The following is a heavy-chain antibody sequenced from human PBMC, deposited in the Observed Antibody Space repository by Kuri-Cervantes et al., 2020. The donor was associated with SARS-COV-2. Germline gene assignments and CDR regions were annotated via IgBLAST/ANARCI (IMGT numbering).Heavy chain of an antibody. D-gene: IGHD3-10*01. Sequence: GESLKISCKGSGYSFTSYWISWVRQMPGKGLEWMGRIDPSDSYTNYSPSFQGHVTISADKSISTAYLQWSSLKASDTAMYYCARHSVPYYYGSGSYVTAWGQGNRVHVSS. V-gene: IGHV5-10-1*01. CDR1: GYSFTSYW. CDR2: IDPSDSYT. CDR3: ARHSVPYYYGSGSYVTA. J-gene: IGHJ5*01.